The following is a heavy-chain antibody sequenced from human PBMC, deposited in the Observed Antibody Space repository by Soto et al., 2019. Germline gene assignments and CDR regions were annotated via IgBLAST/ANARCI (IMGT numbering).Heavy chain of an antibody. J-gene: IGHJ5*02. CDR3: ARASPYYYDSSGSNWFDP. V-gene: IGHV4-30-4*01. Sequence: SETLPLTCTVSGGSISSGDYYWSWIRQPPGKGLEWIGYIYYSGSTYYNPSLKSRVTISVDTSKNQFSLKLSSVTAADTAVYYCARASPYYYDSSGSNWFDPWGQGTLVTVSS. CDR1: GGSISSGDYY. D-gene: IGHD3-22*01. CDR2: IYYSGST.